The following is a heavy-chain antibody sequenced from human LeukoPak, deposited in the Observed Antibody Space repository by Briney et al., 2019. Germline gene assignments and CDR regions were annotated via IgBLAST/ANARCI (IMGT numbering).Heavy chain of an antibody. Sequence: SEILSLTCAVYGGSFSGYYWSWIRQPPGKGLEWIGEINHSGSTNYNPSLKSRVTISVDTSKNQFSLKLSSVTAADTAVYYCARGSSWGYVWGSYRRPLFFDYWGQGTLVTVSS. V-gene: IGHV4-34*01. J-gene: IGHJ4*02. D-gene: IGHD3-16*02. CDR1: GGSFSGYY. CDR2: INHSGST. CDR3: ARGSSWGYVWGSYRRPLFFDY.